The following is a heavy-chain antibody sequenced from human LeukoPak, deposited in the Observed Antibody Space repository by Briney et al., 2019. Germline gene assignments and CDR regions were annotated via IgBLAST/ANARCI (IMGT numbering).Heavy chain of an antibody. CDR1: VYTFTRYH. CDR2: IISHSCGT. CDR3: ARDGRCDFWSGYYSPVTYYFDY. V-gene: IGHV1-2*02. Sequence: ASVKVSCRSWVYTFTRYHVHGVRRAPAQGRQGMGWIISHSCGTNCAQKFQDRGTMNRDTSISAAYMKLSRLRSDDMAVYYSARDGRCDFWSGYYSPVTYYFDYWGQGTLVTVSS. J-gene: IGHJ4*02. D-gene: IGHD3-3*01.